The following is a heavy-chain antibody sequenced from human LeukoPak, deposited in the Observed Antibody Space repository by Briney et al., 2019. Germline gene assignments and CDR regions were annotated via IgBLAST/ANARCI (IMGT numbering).Heavy chain of an antibody. V-gene: IGHV3-53*01. CDR3: AELGITMIGGV. CDR2: IYSDGST. J-gene: IGHJ6*04. CDR1: GLTVRNNY. Sequence: GGSLRLSCAASGLTVRNNYMSWVRQSPGKGLEWVSVIYSDGSTYYEDSVKGRFTISRDTSKNTLSLQMSSLRAEDTAVYYCAELGITMIGGVWGKGTTVTISS. D-gene: IGHD3-10*02.